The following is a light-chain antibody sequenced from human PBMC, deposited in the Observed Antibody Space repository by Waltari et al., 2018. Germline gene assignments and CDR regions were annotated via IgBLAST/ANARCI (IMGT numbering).Light chain of an antibody. V-gene: IGLV8-61*01. CDR3: ALSMGSGIWV. CDR1: SGSVSAAHY. CDR2: DTT. J-gene: IGLJ3*02. Sequence: QTVVPQEPSLSVSPGGTVTLTCGLSSGSVSAAHYPYWFQQAPGQAPRTLTFDTTTRSSGVPDRFSGSILDNKAALTITGAQAEDECDYYCALSMGSGIWVFGGGTKLTVL.